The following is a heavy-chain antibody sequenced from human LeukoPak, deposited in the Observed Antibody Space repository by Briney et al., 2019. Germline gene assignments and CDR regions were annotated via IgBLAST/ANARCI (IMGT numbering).Heavy chain of an antibody. Sequence: GASVKVSCMASGYTFTYYYIHWMRQAPGQGLEWMGWINPDSGDTSYAQKFQGRVTMTRDTSISTVYVELSRLRSDDTAVYYCARSDSYTWFDPWGQGTLVTVSS. J-gene: IGHJ5*02. CDR2: INPDSGDT. CDR1: GYTFTYYY. V-gene: IGHV1-2*02. D-gene: IGHD2-15*01. CDR3: ARSDSYTWFDP.